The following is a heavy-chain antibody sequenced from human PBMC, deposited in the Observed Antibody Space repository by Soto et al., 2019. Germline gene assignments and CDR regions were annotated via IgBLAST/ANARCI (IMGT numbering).Heavy chain of an antibody. D-gene: IGHD4-17*01. CDR3: TSSIHSGDGWFDS. CDR2: MNANSGNT. Sequence: QVQLVQSGAEVKKPGASVKVSCKASGYTFTSYDINWGRQATGQGLEWMGWMNANSGNTGYAQKCQGRVTMTMNTSISTAYMELSSLRSGHTAMYNCTSSIHSGDGWFDSWGQGTLITVSS. V-gene: IGHV1-8*01. CDR1: GYTFTSYD. J-gene: IGHJ5*01.